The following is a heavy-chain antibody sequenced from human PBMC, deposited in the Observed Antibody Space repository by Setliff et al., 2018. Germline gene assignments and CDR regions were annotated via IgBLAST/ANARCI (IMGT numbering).Heavy chain of an antibody. CDR2: IYYSGST. J-gene: IGHJ4*02. D-gene: IGHD5-12*01. CDR1: GGSISSSSYY. CDR3: ARARYSGYVDY. V-gene: IGHV4-39*07. Sequence: SETLSLACTVSGGSISSSSYYWGWIRQPPGKGLEWIGSIYYSGSTYYNPSLKSRVTISVDTSKNQFSLKLSSVTAADTAVYYCARARYSGYVDYWGQGTLVTVSS.